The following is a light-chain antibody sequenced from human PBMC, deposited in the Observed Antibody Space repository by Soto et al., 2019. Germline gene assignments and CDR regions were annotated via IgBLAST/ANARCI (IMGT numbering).Light chain of an antibody. Sequence: DIQMTQSPSSLSASVGDRVTITCRASQDITSYLNWYQQKPKKAPELLIYAASTLQSGAPSRFSGSESGTEYTLTISSLQPEDFAIYYCQQSYTTPWTFGQGTRVEFK. CDR3: QQSYTTPWT. CDR2: AAS. V-gene: IGKV1-39*01. J-gene: IGKJ1*01. CDR1: QDITSY.